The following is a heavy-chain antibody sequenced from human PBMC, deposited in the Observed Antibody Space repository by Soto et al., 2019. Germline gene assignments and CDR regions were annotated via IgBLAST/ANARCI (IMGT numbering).Heavy chain of an antibody. D-gene: IGHD2-2*02. J-gene: IGHJ5*02. Sequence: SETLSLTCTVSGGSISSGGYYWSWIRQHPGKGLEWIGYIYYSGSTYYNPSLKSRVTISVDTSKNQFSLKLSSVTAADTAVYYCARFLGDIVVVPAAITWFYPWGQGTLVTVSS. CDR2: IYYSGST. CDR1: GGSISSGGYY. CDR3: ARFLGDIVVVPAAITWFYP. V-gene: IGHV4-31*03.